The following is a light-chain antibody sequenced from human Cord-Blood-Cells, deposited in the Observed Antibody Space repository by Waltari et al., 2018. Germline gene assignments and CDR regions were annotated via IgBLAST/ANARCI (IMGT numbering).Light chain of an antibody. CDR1: QRISSY. Sequence: DIQMTQSPSSLSASVGDRVTITCRASQRISSYLNWYQQKPVKAPKLLIYATSSLQSGVPSRFSGRGAGTDFTLTISSLQPEDFATYYCQQSYSTPPYTFGQGTKLEIK. CDR3: QQSYSTPPYT. CDR2: ATS. J-gene: IGKJ2*01. V-gene: IGKV1-39*01.